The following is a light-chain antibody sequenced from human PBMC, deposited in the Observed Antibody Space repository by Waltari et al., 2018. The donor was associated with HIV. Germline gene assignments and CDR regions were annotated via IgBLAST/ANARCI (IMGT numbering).Light chain of an antibody. CDR1: SLRTYY. Sequence: SSELTQDPAVSVALGQTVRITCHGDSLRTYYASWYQQKPGQAPVLVFFGKNNRPSGIPDRFSGSTSGNTASLTITGAQAEDEADYYCNSRDSSGDLYVFGTATKVTVL. V-gene: IGLV3-19*01. CDR3: NSRDSSGDLYV. CDR2: GKN. J-gene: IGLJ1*01.